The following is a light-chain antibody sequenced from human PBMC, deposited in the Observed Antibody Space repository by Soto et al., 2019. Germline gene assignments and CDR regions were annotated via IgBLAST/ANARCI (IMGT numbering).Light chain of an antibody. CDR3: QQRSNWPKIT. V-gene: IGKV3-11*01. CDR1: QSVSSY. CDR2: DAS. Sequence: EIVLTQSPATLSLSPGERATLSCRASQSVSSYLAWYQQKPGQAPRLLXYDASNRANGIPARFSGSGSGTDLTLTISSLEPEDFAVYYCQQRSNWPKITFGQGTRLEIK. J-gene: IGKJ5*01.